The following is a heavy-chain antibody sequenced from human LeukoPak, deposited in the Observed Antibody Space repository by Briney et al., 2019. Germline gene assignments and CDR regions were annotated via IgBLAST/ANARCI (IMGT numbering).Heavy chain of an antibody. V-gene: IGHV3-23*01. J-gene: IGHJ1*01. CDR2: ISASGGGT. Sequence: GGSLRLSCAASGFIFSSYAMSWVRQAPGKGLEWVSAISASGGGTYFADSVKGRFTISRDNSKNTLYLQMSSLRADDTAVYYCAXXXXXXXXXXXXWG. CDR1: GFIFSSYA. CDR3: AXXXXXXXXXXXX.